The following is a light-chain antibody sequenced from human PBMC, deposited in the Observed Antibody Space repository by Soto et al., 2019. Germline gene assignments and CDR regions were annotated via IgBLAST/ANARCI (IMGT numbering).Light chain of an antibody. V-gene: IGLV1-47*01. CDR3: ATWDDSLSGGV. J-gene: IGLJ3*02. CDR1: SSNIGSNY. CDR2: NNN. Sequence: QSVLTQPPSASGTPGQRVTISCSGSSSNIGSNYVYWYDQLPGTAPKLLMFNNNQRPSGVPDRFSASKSGTSASLAISGLRPEDEADYYCATWDDSLSGGVFGGGTKVTVL.